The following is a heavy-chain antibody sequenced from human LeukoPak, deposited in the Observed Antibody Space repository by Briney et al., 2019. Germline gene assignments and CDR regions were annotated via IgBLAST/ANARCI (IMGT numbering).Heavy chain of an antibody. CDR1: GFTFTNYV. J-gene: IGHJ4*02. D-gene: IGHD6-6*01. V-gene: IGHV3-21*01. CDR2: ISSSSSYI. CDR3: ARESSSSGRYFGY. Sequence: GESLRLSCAASGFTFTNYVMNWVRQAPGKGLEWVSSISSSSSYIYYADSVKGRFTISRDNAKNSLYLQMNSLRAEDTAVYYCARESSSSGRYFGYWGQGTLVTVSS.